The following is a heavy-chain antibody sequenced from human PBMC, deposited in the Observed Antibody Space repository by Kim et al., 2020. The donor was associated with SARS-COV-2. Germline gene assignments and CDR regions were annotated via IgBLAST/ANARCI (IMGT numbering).Heavy chain of an antibody. CDR1: GFTFDDYA. D-gene: IGHD5-12*01. V-gene: IGHV3-43*02. J-gene: IGHJ5*02. CDR2: ISGDGGST. Sequence: GGSLRLSCAASGFTFDDYAMHWVRQAPGKGLEWVSLISGDGGSTYYADSVKGRFTISRDNSKNSLYLQMNSLRTEDTALYYCAKDIFDPRGWLQSNWFDPWGQGNLVTVSS. CDR3: AKDIFDPRGWLQSNWFDP.